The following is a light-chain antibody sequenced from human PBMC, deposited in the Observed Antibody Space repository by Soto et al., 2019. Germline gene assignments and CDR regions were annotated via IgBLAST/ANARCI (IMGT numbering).Light chain of an antibody. V-gene: IGLV2-23*02. J-gene: IGLJ3*02. CDR2: EVS. Sequence: QSALTQPASVSGSPGQSITISCTGTSSDVGSYNLVSWYQQHPGKAPNLMIYEVSKRPSGVSNRFSGSKSGNTASLTISGLQAEDEADYYCCSYAGSSTRKVFGGGTKLTVL. CDR3: CSYAGSSTRKV. CDR1: SSDVGSYNL.